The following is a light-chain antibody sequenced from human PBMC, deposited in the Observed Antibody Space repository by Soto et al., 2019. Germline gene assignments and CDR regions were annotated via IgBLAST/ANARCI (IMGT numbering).Light chain of an antibody. Sequence: IQLTQSPSSLSASVGDRVTVTCRASQGIGTYLVWYQQKGGKAPMVLIYASSTLQTGVPSRFSGSGSGTDFSLTISSIHPEDVATYYCQQVDSSPRTFGQGTKVDX. CDR1: QGIGTY. V-gene: IGKV1-9*01. CDR2: ASS. J-gene: IGKJ1*01. CDR3: QQVDSSPRT.